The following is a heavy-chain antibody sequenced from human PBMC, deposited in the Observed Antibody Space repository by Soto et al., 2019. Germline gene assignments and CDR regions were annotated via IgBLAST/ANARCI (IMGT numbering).Heavy chain of an antibody. Sequence: SETLSLTCAVSGGAIGTSDWWSWVRQPPGKGLEWIGEIDHTGSINHNPSLKSRVVISVDKSKNHFFLNLTSVTAADTALYFCARDPVSSGNDKYNHGRFWGQGILVTVSS. CDR1: GGAIGTSDW. CDR2: IDHTGSI. D-gene: IGHD6-25*01. J-gene: IGHJ4*02. V-gene: IGHV4-4*02. CDR3: ARDPVSSGNDKYNHGRF.